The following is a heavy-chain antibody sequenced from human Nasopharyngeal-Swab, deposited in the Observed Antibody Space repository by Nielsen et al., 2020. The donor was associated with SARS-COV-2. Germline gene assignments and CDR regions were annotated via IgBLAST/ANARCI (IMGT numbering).Heavy chain of an antibody. J-gene: IGHJ6*03. Sequence: GGSLRLSCAASGFTFSSYGMHWVRQAPGKGLEWVAVISYDGSNKYYADSVKGRFTISRDNPKNTLYLQMNSLRAEDTAVYYCAHNRIGYYYYMDVWGKGTTVTVSS. D-gene: IGHD1-1*01. V-gene: IGHV3-30*03. CDR2: ISYDGSNK. CDR3: AHNRIGYYYYMDV. CDR1: GFTFSSYG.